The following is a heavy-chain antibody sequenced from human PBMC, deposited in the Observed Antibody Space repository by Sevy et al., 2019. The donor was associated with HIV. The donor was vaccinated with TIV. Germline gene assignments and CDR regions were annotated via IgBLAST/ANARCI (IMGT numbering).Heavy chain of an antibody. V-gene: IGHV1-69*13. CDR3: ARGGGNGWYYFDY. CDR2: IIPILGTV. Sequence: ASVKVSCKASGGTFSSYGISWVRQAPGQGLEWMGGIIPILGTVNYAQKFQVRVTITADEYTKTAYMELSSLRSADTAVYYCARGGGNGWYYFDYWGQETLVTVSS. J-gene: IGHJ4*02. D-gene: IGHD6-19*01. CDR1: GGTFSSYG.